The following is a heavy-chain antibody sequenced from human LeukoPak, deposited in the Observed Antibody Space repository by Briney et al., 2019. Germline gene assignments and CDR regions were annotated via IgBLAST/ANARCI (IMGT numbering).Heavy chain of an antibody. Sequence: QSGGSLRLSCAASGFTFSDYGMHWIRQAPGKGLEWVSAISGSGGDTYHADSVRGRFTISRDNSKNTLYLQMNSLRVEDTAVYYCAKDRITMIVVVIPYFDYWGQGTLVTVSS. CDR1: GFTFSDYG. CDR2: ISGSGGDT. D-gene: IGHD3-22*01. CDR3: AKDRITMIVVVIPYFDY. V-gene: IGHV3-23*01. J-gene: IGHJ4*02.